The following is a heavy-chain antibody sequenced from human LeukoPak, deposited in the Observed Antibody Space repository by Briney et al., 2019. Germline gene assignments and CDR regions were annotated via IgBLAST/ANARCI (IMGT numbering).Heavy chain of an antibody. V-gene: IGHV3-23*01. CDR2: ISGSGGST. CDR1: GFTFSSYA. Sequence: GGSLRLSCAASGFTFSSYAMSWVRQAPGKGLEWVSTISGSGGSTYYADSVKGRSIISRDNSKNTLYLQMNSLRAEDTAVYYCSKDRPYSTSWYGAWDYWGQGTLVTVSS. J-gene: IGHJ4*02. D-gene: IGHD6-13*01. CDR3: SKDRPYSTSWYGAWDY.